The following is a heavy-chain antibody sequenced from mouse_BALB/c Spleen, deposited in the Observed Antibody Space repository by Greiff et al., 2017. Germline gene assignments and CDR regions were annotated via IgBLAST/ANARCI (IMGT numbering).Heavy chain of an antibody. CDR2: IDPANGNT. CDR1: GFNIKDTY. J-gene: IGHJ3*01. CDR3: ADYYGSPFAY. D-gene: IGHD1-1*01. V-gene: IGHV14-3*02. Sequence: EVKLVESGAELVKPGASVKLSCTASGFNIKDTYMHWVKQRPEQGLEWIGRIDPANGNTKYDPKFQGKATITADTSSNTAYLQLSSLTSEDTAVYYCADYYGSPFAYWGQGTLVTVSA.